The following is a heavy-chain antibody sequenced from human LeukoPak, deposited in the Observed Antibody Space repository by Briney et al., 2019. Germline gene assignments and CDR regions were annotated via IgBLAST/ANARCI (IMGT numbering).Heavy chain of an antibody. CDR3: ASTSIAARRGDYYYYMDV. CDR1: GGSISSGSYY. Sequence: PSQTLSLTCTVSGGSISSGSYYWSWIRQPAGKGLEWIGRIYTSGSTNYNPSLKSRVTMSVDTSKNQFSLKLSSVTAADTAVYYCASTSIAARRGDYYYYMDVWGKGTTVTVSS. V-gene: IGHV4-61*02. D-gene: IGHD6-6*01. J-gene: IGHJ6*03. CDR2: IYTSGST.